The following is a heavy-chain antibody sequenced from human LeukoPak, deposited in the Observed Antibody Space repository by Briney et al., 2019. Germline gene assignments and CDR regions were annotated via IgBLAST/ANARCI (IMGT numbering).Heavy chain of an antibody. CDR1: GGTFSSYA. CDR3: ARDVLRYFDWLLWPYYYGMDV. J-gene: IGHJ6*02. D-gene: IGHD3-9*01. Sequence: GASVKVSCKASGGTFSSYAISWVRQAPGQGLEWMGRIVPILGIANYAQKFQGRVTMTRDTSTSTVYMELSSLRSEDTAVYYCARDVLRYFDWLLWPYYYGMDVWGQGTTVTVSS. V-gene: IGHV1-69*04. CDR2: IVPILGIA.